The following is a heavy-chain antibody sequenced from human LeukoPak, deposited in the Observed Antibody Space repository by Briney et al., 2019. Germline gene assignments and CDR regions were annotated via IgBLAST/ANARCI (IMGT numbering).Heavy chain of an antibody. D-gene: IGHD4-17*01. Sequence: SETLSLTCTVSGGSISSSSYYWGWIRQPPGKGLEWIGSIYYSGSTYYNPSLKSRVTISVDTSKNQFSLKLSSVTAADTAVYYCARVGHYGDYHPPLYMDVWGKGTTVTVSS. CDR2: IYYSGST. V-gene: IGHV4-39*07. CDR3: ARVGHYGDYHPPLYMDV. J-gene: IGHJ6*03. CDR1: GGSISSSSYY.